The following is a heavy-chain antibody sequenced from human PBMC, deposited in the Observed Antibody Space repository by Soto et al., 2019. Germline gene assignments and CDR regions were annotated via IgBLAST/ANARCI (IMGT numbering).Heavy chain of an antibody. CDR3: VRTRPRGDFDY. J-gene: IGHJ4*01. CDR2: IQYRGRT. V-gene: IGHV4-59*08. D-gene: IGHD4-17*01. CDR1: GGSITGYF. Sequence: PSETLSLTCTVSGGSITGYFWSWVRQPPGRGLEWIAYIQYRGRTSYNPSLQSRVTISMDTSNNQFSLNLSSVTAADTAVYFCVRTRPRGDFDYWGQRTLVTVSS.